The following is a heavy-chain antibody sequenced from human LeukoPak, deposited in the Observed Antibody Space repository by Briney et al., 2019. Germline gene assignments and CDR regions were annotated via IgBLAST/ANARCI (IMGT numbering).Heavy chain of an antibody. Sequence: PGGSLRLSCAASGFTFSSYAMSWVRQAPGKGLEWVSAISGSGGSTYYADSVKGRFTISRDNSKNTLYLQMNSLRAEDTAVYYCAKTDGRMKYQLLANWFDPWGQGTLVTVSS. CDR2: ISGSGGST. CDR3: AKTDGRMKYQLLANWFDP. D-gene: IGHD2-2*01. CDR1: GFTFSSYA. V-gene: IGHV3-23*01. J-gene: IGHJ5*02.